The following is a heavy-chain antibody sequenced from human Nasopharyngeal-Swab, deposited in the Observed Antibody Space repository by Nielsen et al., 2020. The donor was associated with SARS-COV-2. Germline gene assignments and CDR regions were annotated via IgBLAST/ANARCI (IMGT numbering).Heavy chain of an antibody. CDR2: IKQDGSEK. CDR3: ARDVWDIVVVVAANGFDY. D-gene: IGHD2-15*01. J-gene: IGHJ4*02. V-gene: IGHV3-7*01. Sequence: WIRQPPGKGLEWVANIKQDGSEKYYVDSVKGRFTISGDNAKNSLYLQMNSLRAEDTAVYYCARDVWDIVVVVAANGFDYWGQGTLVTVSS.